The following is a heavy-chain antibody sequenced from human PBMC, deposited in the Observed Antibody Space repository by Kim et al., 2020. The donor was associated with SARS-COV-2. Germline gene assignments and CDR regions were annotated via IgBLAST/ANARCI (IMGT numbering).Heavy chain of an antibody. Sequence: SETLSLTCTVSGGSISSSSYYWGWIRQPPGKGLEWIGSIYYSGSTYYNPSLKSRVTISVDTSKNQFSLKLSSVTAADTAVYYCARHIVSGWLYYYYYGMDVWGQGTTVTVSS. CDR3: ARHIVSGWLYYYYYGMDV. J-gene: IGHJ6*02. CDR1: GGSISSSSYY. D-gene: IGHD6-19*01. V-gene: IGHV4-39*01. CDR2: IYYSGST.